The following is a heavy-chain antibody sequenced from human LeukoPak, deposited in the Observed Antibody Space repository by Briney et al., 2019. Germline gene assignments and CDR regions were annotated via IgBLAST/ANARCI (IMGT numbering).Heavy chain of an antibody. J-gene: IGHJ6*02. D-gene: IGHD3-22*01. V-gene: IGHV3-15*01. Sequence: PGGSLRLSCAASGFTFRKAWMTWVREAPGKGLEWVVRINSKTDAGTTDYAAPVKGRFTISRNDSKNTLYLQMNSLKTEDTAVYYCTTDHIGSGYHSYYYYGIDVWGQGTTVTVSS. CDR3: TTDHIGSGYHSYYYYGIDV. CDR1: GFTFRKAW. CDR2: INSKTDAGTT.